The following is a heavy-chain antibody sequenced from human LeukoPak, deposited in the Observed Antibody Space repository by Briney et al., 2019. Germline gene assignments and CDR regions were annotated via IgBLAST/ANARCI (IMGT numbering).Heavy chain of an antibody. CDR3: ARRADWYFDL. Sequence: SETLSLTCAVYGESLSGYYWGWIRQPLGRGVEWMGEINHSGSTNYNPSLKSRVTISVDTAKNQFSLKLSSVTAADTAVYYCARRADWYFDLWGRGTLVTVSS. CDR2: INHSGST. J-gene: IGHJ2*01. V-gene: IGHV4-34*01. CDR1: GESLSGYY.